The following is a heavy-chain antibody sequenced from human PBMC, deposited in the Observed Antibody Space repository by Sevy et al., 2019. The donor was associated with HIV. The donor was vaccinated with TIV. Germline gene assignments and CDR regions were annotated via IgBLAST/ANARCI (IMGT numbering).Heavy chain of an antibody. CDR3: ARDQVDYDFWSGYYGRQGDAFDI. CDR1: GGSISSYY. CDR2: IYTSGST. J-gene: IGHJ3*02. Sequence: PSETLSLTCTVSGGSISSYYWSWIRQPAGKGLEWIGRIYTSGSTNYNPSLKSRVTMSVDTSKNRFSLKLTSVTAADTAVYYCARDQVDYDFWSGYYGRQGDAFDIWGQGTMVTVSS. V-gene: IGHV4-4*07. D-gene: IGHD3-3*01.